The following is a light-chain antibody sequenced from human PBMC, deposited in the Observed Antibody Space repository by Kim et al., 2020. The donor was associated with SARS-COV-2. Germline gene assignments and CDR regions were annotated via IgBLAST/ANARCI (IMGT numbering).Light chain of an antibody. Sequence: QAGLTQPPSVSKGLRQTATLTFSGNSNNVATLGAAWLQQRQGHPPKLLFYRSNNRPSGISERLSASRSGDTASLTITGLQPEDEADYYCSSWDTSLRAWVFGGGTQLTVL. CDR1: SNNVATLG. V-gene: IGLV10-54*01. CDR3: SSWDTSLRAWV. J-gene: IGLJ3*02. CDR2: RSN.